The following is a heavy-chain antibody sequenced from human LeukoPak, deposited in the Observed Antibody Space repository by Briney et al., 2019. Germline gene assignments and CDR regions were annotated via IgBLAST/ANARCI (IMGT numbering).Heavy chain of an antibody. J-gene: IGHJ4*02. CDR2: IYYVGST. D-gene: IGHD6-13*01. Sequence: SETLSLTCTVSGGSISSSNYYWGWIRQPPGKGLEWVGSIYYVGSTYYNPSLKSRVTISVDTSKNQFSLKLGSVTAADTAMYYCARGRQQMVLGTDYWGQGTLVTVSS. CDR3: ARGRQQMVLGTDY. CDR1: GGSISSSNYY. V-gene: IGHV4-39*07.